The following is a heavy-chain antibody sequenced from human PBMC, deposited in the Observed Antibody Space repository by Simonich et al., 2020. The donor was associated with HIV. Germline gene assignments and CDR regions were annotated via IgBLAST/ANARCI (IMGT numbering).Heavy chain of an antibody. J-gene: IGHJ4*02. V-gene: IGHV1-18*01. D-gene: IGHD1-1*01. CDR2: ISANNGNT. CDR3: ARSIWNLQDAIDF. Sequence: QVQLVQSGAEVKQPGASVTVSCMSSRYYLTTHAINWVRQATGQGLEWMGGISANNGNTNNAQKFQGRVTRTTDISTSTTYMELRSLRSDDTAVDYCARSIWNLQDAIDFWGQGTLVTVSS. CDR1: RYYLTTHA.